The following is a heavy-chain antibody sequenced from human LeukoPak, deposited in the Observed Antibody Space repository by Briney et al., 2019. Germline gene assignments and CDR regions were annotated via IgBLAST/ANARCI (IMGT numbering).Heavy chain of an antibody. V-gene: IGHV3-23*01. CDR3: AKDTNRRGYSYGYDY. Sequence: PGGSLRLSCAASGFTFSSYSMNWVRQAPGKGLEWVSAISGSGGSTYYADSVKGRFTISRDNSKNTLYLQMNSLRAEDTAVYYCAKDTNRRGYSYGYDYWGQGTLVTVSS. CDR2: ISGSGGST. J-gene: IGHJ4*02. CDR1: GFTFSSYS. D-gene: IGHD5-18*01.